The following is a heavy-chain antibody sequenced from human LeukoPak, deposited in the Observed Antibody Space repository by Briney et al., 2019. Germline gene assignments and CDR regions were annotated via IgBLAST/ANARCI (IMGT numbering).Heavy chain of an antibody. D-gene: IGHD6-6*01. V-gene: IGHV1-8*01. CDR1: GYTFTSYD. CDR2: MNPNSGNT. J-gene: IGHJ4*02. CDR3: AYAKSIADSYYFDY. Sequence: GASVKVSCKASGYTFTSYDINWVRQATGQGLEWMGWMNPNSGNTGYAQKFQGRVTMTRNTSISTAYMELSSLRSEDTAVYYCAYAKSIADSYYFDYWGQGTLVTVSS.